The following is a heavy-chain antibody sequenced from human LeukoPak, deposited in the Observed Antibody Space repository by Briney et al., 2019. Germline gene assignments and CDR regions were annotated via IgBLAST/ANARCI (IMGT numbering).Heavy chain of an antibody. V-gene: IGHV3-21*01. J-gene: IGHJ4*02. Sequence: GGSLRLSCAASGFTFSSYSMNWVRQAPGKGLEWVSSISSSSSYIYYADSVKGRFTTSRDNAKNSLYLQMNSLRAEDTAVYYCARAGTHGYYFDYWGQGTLVTVSS. CDR2: ISSSSSYI. CDR3: ARAGTHGYYFDY. D-gene: IGHD1-1*01. CDR1: GFTFSSYS.